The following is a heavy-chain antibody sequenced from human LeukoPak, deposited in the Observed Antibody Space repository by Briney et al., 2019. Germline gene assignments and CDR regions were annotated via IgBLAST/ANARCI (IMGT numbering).Heavy chain of an antibody. CDR1: GFTFDDYA. CDR2: ISWNSGSI. D-gene: IGHD3-22*01. CDR3: AKDLQTYYDSSHGFDY. V-gene: IGHV3-9*01. Sequence: GGSLRLSCAASGFTFDDYAMHWVRQAPGKGLEWVSGISWNSGSIGYADSVKGRFTISRDNAKNSLYLQMNSLRAEDTALYYCAKDLQTYYDSSHGFDYWGQGTLVTVSS. J-gene: IGHJ4*02.